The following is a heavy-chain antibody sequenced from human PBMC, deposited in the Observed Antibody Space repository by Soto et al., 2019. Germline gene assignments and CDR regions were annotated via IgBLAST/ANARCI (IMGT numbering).Heavy chain of an antibody. Sequence: QVQLVESGGGGVVHPERSLRLSCAASGFTFSSYGMHWARQAPGKGLEWLAVISYDGRNKFYSESVKGRFTISRDNSKNTLYLQMDSLIAEDTAVYYCAKRLHAGSNISPLDYWGQGTLVTVSS. D-gene: IGHD3-10*01. CDR2: ISYDGRNK. CDR1: GFTFSSYG. J-gene: IGHJ4*02. CDR3: AKRLHAGSNISPLDY. V-gene: IGHV3-30*18.